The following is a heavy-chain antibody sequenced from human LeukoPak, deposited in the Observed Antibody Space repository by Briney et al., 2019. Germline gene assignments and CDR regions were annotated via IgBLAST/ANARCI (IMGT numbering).Heavy chain of an antibody. CDR2: ISSSSSYI. D-gene: IGHD6-19*01. J-gene: IGHJ4*02. V-gene: IGHV3-21*01. Sequence: KPGGSLRLSCAASGFTFSSYSMNWVRQAPGKGLEWVSSISSSSSYIYYADSVKGRFTISRDNAKNSLYLQMNSLRAEDTAVYYCARGFYSSGWNGIDYWGQGTLVTVSS. CDR3: ARGFYSSGWNGIDY. CDR1: GFTFSSYS.